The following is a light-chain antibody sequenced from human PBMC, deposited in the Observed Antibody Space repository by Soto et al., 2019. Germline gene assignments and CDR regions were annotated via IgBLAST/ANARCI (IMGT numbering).Light chain of an antibody. V-gene: IGKV3-15*01. J-gene: IGKJ1*01. CDR1: QGVSSN. CDR3: QQYYNSPQT. CDR2: DAS. Sequence: EIVMTQSPATLSVSPGERATLSCRASQGVSSNLAGYQQKAGQAPRLLIYDASTTATAIPARFSGCGSGTELTLTISSLEYDDFVVYYCQQYYNSPQTFGQGTKVEIK.